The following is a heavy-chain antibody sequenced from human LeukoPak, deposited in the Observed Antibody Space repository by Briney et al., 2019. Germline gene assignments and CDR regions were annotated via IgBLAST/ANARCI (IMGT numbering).Heavy chain of an antibody. CDR2: IKYSGNT. D-gene: IGHD4-17*01. CDR1: GGSFSDFH. J-gene: IGHJ2*01. V-gene: IGHV4-34*01. Sequence: SETLSLTCTVYGGSFSDFHWSWIRLPPGKGLEWIGEIKYSGNTNYNPSLKSRVTISIDTSKNQFSLKLSAVTAADTAVYYCARGKVTRDWYFDLWGRGTLVTVSS. CDR3: ARGKVTRDWYFDL.